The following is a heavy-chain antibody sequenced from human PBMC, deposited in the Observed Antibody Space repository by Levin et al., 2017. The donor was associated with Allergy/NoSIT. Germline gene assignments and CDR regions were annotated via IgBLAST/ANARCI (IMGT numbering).Heavy chain of an antibody. CDR3: ASSSYSSGWKRAFDI. J-gene: IGHJ3*02. V-gene: IGHV5-51*01. CDR2: IYPGDSDT. CDR1: GYSFTSYW. Sequence: RGESLKISCKGSGYSFTSYWIGWVRQMPGKGLEWMGIIYPGDSDTRYSPSFQGQVTISADKSISTAYLQWSSLKASDTAMYYCASSSYSSGWKRAFDIWGQGTMVTVSS. D-gene: IGHD6-19*01.